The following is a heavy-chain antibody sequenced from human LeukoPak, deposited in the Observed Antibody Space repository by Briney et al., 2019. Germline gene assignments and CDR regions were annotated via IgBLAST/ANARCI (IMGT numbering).Heavy chain of an antibody. D-gene: IGHD3-10*01. Sequence: PGGSLRLSCAASGFTFSSYEMNWVRQAPGKGLEWISYISSSGSTIYYADSVKGRFTISRDNPKNSLYLQMNSLRAEDTAVCYCARFPGADYFDYWGQGTLVTVSS. CDR1: GFTFSSYE. J-gene: IGHJ4*02. CDR2: ISSSGSTI. V-gene: IGHV3-48*03. CDR3: ARFPGADYFDY.